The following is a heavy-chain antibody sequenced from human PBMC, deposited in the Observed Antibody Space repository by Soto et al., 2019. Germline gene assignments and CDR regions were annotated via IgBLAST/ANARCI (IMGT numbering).Heavy chain of an antibody. V-gene: IGHV1-18*01. CDR2: ISAYNGNT. Sequence: QVQLVQSGAEVKKPGASVKVSCKASGYTFTSYGISWVRQAPGQGLEWMGWISAYNGNTNYAQKLQGGVTMTTDTSTSTAYMELRSLRSDDTAVYYCARVTSGYDFWSYYYYMDVWGKGTTVTVSS. J-gene: IGHJ6*03. CDR1: GYTFTSYG. CDR3: ARVTSGYDFWSYYYYMDV. D-gene: IGHD5-12*01.